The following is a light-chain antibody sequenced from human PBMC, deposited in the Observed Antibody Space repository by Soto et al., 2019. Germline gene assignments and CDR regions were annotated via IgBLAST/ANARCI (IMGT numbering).Light chain of an antibody. J-gene: IGKJ1*01. CDR3: QQYGSSRT. CDR2: GAS. CDR1: QSVRSNY. Sequence: EIVLTQSPVTLSLSPGERATLSCRASQSVRSNYLAWYQQKPGQAPRXLIYGASSRATGIPDRFSGSGSGTDFTLTISRLEPEDFAVYYCQQYGSSRTFGQGTKVDI. V-gene: IGKV3-20*01.